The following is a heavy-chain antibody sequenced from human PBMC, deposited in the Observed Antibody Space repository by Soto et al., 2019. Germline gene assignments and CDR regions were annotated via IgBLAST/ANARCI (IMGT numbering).Heavy chain of an antibody. D-gene: IGHD3-3*02. Sequence: QVQLVQSGAEVKKPGSSVKVSCKASGGTFSSSAFSWVRQAPGQGLEWMGGIMPIFRTADYAQKFQGRVTITADESSTAYMELSSLRSEDTGVYYSAGDKDRQQLGGNYYYIMDVWGQGTTVTVSS. V-gene: IGHV1-69*12. CDR1: GGTFSSSA. J-gene: IGHJ6*02. CDR3: AGDKDRQQLGGNYYYIMDV. CDR2: IMPIFRTA.